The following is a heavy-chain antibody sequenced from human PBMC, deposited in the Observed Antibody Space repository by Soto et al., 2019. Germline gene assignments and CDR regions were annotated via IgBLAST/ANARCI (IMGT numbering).Heavy chain of an antibody. CDR1: GGTFSSYA. V-gene: IGHV1-69*01. Sequence: QVQLVQSGAEVTKPGSSVKVSCKASGGTFSSYAISWLRQAPGQGLEWMGGIIPIFCTANYAQKFQGRVTMTADEITSTAYQELSSLRSEDTAVYYCARMICSGGSCRKYWFDPWGQGTLVTVSS. J-gene: IGHJ5*02. CDR2: IIPIFCTA. D-gene: IGHD2-15*01. CDR3: ARMICSGGSCRKYWFDP.